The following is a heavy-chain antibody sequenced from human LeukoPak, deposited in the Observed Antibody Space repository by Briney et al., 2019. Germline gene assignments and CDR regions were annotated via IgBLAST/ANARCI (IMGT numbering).Heavy chain of an antibody. CDR1: GGTFSSYA. CDR3: ARDLNHHYYYYMDV. CDR2: ISAYNGNT. J-gene: IGHJ6*03. D-gene: IGHD1-14*01. V-gene: IGHV1-18*01. Sequence: GSSVKVSCKASGGTFSSYAISWVRQAPGQGLEWMGWISAYNGNTNYAQKLQGRVTMTTDTSTSTAYMELRSLRSDDTAVYYCARDLNHHYYYYMDVWGKGTTVTVSS.